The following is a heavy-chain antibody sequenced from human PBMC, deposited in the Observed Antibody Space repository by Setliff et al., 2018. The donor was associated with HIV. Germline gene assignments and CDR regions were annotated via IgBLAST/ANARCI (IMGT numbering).Heavy chain of an antibody. CDR2: INHGGSA. CDR3: ARGFGIEYFDY. V-gene: IGHV4-34*04. J-gene: IGHJ4*02. CDR1: GGSLTDNY. D-gene: IGHD3-10*01. Sequence: SETLSLTCAVYGGSLTDNYWTWIRQPPGKGLEWIGEINHGGSAITNPSLKSRATILIDASKNQFSLNLTSVTAADTGEYFCARGFGIEYFDYWGQGTLVTVSS.